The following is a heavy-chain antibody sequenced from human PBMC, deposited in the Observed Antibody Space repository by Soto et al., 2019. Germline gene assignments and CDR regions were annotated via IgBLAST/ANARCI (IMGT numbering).Heavy chain of an antibody. CDR1: GFSLTTDRVG. CDR2: IYWDDTK. D-gene: IGHD1-26*01. V-gene: IGHV2-5*02. CDR3: AHAYGGRSLY. J-gene: IGHJ4*02. Sequence: SGPTLVNPTQTLTLTCTFSGFSLTTDRVGVGWIRQPPGEALEWLAVIYWDDTKTYRPSLESRLTITKDTSKNQVALTMTNMDSVDTDTYYCAHAYGGRSLYWGQGTLVNVSS.